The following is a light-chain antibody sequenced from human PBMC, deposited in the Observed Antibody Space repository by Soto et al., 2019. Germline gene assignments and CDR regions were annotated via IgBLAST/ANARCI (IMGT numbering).Light chain of an antibody. CDR2: GAS. CDR1: QKISNKY. CDR3: QQYDLGFT. V-gene: IGKV3-20*01. J-gene: IGKJ3*01. Sequence: ETVLTQSPATLSLSPGERATLSCRASQKISNKYLAWYQQKPDQAPRLLIFGASTRASGIPDRLSGRGSGTDFTLTISRLEPEDFALYYCQQYDLGFTFGPGTKVDIK.